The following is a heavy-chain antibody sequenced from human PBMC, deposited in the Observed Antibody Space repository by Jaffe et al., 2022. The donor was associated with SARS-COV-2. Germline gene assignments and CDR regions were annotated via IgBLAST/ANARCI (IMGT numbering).Heavy chain of an antibody. Sequence: EVQLLESGGGLVQPGGSLRLSCAASGFTFSSYAMSWVRQAPGKGLEWVSAISGSGGSTYYADSVKGRFTISRDNSKNTLYLQMNSLRAEDTAVYYCASLRGCSSTSCPHNWFDPWGQGTLVTVSS. D-gene: IGHD2-2*01. CDR3: ASLRGCSSTSCPHNWFDP. V-gene: IGHV3-23*01. CDR1: GFTFSSYA. J-gene: IGHJ5*02. CDR2: ISGSGGST.